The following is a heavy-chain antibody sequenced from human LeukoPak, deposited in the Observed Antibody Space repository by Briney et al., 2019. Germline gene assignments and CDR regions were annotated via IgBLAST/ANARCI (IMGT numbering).Heavy chain of an antibody. J-gene: IGHJ6*02. CDR2: IYTGGST. Sequence: GGSLRLSCAASGFAVSSNYMSWVRQTPGKGLEWVSVIYTGGSTYYADSVKGRFTISRDNSKNTLYLQMNSLRAEDTAVYYCARDPSFSVPYYYYGMDVWGQGTTVTVSS. V-gene: IGHV3-53*01. CDR3: ARDPSFSVPYYYYGMDV. CDR1: GFAVSSNY. D-gene: IGHD3-10*01.